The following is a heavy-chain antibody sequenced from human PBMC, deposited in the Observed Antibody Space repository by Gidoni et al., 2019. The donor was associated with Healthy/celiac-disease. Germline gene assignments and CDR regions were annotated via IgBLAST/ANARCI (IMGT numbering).Heavy chain of an antibody. Sequence: QVQLVESVGGVVQPGTSLRLSCAASGFTFSSYGMHWVRQEPGKGLEWVAVISYDGSNKYYADSVKGRFTISRDNSKNTLYLQMNRLRAEDTAVYYCAKLYPDNFDYWGQGTLVTVSS. CDR3: AKLYPDNFDY. D-gene: IGHD3-16*02. J-gene: IGHJ4*02. CDR2: ISYDGSNK. CDR1: GFTFSSYG. V-gene: IGHV3-30*18.